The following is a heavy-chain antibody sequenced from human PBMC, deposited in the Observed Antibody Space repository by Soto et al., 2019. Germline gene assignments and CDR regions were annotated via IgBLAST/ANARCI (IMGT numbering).Heavy chain of an antibody. D-gene: IGHD2-2*01. J-gene: IGHJ4*02. CDR3: ARDSFPREKGVVPAATPYDY. CDR1: GYTFTSYA. Sequence: QVQLVQSGAEVKKPGASVKVSCKASGYTFTSYAMHWVRQAPGQRLEWRGWINAGNGNTKYSQKFQGRVTITRDTCASTAYMELSSLRSEDTAVYYCARDSFPREKGVVPAATPYDYWGQGTLVTVSS. V-gene: IGHV1-3*01. CDR2: INAGNGNT.